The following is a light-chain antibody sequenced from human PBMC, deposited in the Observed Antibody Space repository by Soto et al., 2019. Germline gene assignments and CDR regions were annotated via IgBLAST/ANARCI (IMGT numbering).Light chain of an antibody. J-gene: IGKJ4*01. V-gene: IGKV1-39*01. CDR3: QQSFTTPLT. Sequence: IQLTQSPSSLSESVGDRVTITCRANQGIGSDLAWYQQKPGKAPNVLINVASTLRSGVPSRFSGSGSGTDFNLTINSLQPEDFATYFCQQSFTTPLTFGGGTKVDIK. CDR2: VAS. CDR1: QGIGSD.